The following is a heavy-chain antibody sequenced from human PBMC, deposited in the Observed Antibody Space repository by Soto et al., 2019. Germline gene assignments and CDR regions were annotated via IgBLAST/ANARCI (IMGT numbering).Heavy chain of an antibody. V-gene: IGHV4-34*01. CDR1: GGSFSGYC. D-gene: IGHD6-6*01. Sequence: SETLSLTCAVYGGSFSGYCWSWIRQPPGKGLERIGEINHSGSTNYNPSLKSRVTISVDTSKNQFSLKLSSVTAADTAVYYCARGGRIAARPGGPTYYYYMDVWGKGTTVTVSS. J-gene: IGHJ6*03. CDR3: ARGGRIAARPGGPTYYYYMDV. CDR2: INHSGST.